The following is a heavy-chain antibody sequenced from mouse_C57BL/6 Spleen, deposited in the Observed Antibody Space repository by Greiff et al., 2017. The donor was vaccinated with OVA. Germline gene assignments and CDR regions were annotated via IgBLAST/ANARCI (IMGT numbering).Heavy chain of an antibody. CDR3: ARHEGYGSSYEDYAMDY. J-gene: IGHJ4*01. CDR1: GFSLTSYG. Sequence: VQLKESGPGLVAPSQSLSITCTVSGFSLTSYGVHWVRQPPGKGLEWLVVIWSDGSTTYNSALKSRLSISKDNSKSQVFLKMNSLQTDDTAMYYCARHEGYGSSYEDYAMDYWGQGTSVTVSS. V-gene: IGHV2-6-1*01. CDR2: IWSDGST. D-gene: IGHD1-1*01.